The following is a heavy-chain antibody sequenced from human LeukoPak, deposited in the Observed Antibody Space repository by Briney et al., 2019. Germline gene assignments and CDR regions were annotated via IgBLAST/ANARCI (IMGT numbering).Heavy chain of an antibody. CDR3: ARRTEYSNWGYYFDY. V-gene: IGHV4-59*08. CDR1: GGSISSYY. Sequence: SETLSLTCTVSGGSISSYYWSWIRQPPGKGLEWIGYIYYSGSTNYNPSLKTRVTISVDTSKNQFSLKLSSVTAAGTAVYYCARRTEYSNWGYYFDYWGQGTLVTVSS. D-gene: IGHD6-6*01. CDR2: IYYSGST. J-gene: IGHJ4*02.